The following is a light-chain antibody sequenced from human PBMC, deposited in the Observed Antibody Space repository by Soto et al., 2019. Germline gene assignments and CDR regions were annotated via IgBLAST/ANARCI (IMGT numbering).Light chain of an antibody. CDR1: NSNIGAGFA. CDR3: HSYDSRLNCYV. Sequence: QSVLTQPPSVSWSPGQRVTIACTGSNSNIGAGFAVHWYQQLPGTAPKLLIHGNNNRPSGVPDRFSGSKSDTSASLAITGLQADDEADYYCHSYDSRLNCYVFGTGTKVTV. CDR2: GNN. J-gene: IGLJ1*01. V-gene: IGLV1-40*01.